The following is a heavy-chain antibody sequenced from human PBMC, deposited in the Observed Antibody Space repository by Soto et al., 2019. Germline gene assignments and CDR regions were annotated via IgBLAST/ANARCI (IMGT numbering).Heavy chain of an antibody. V-gene: IGHV4-39*01. J-gene: IGHJ4*02. D-gene: IGHD2-15*01. CDR1: GGSISSSSYY. Sequence: QLQLQESGPGLVKPSETLSLTCTVSGGSISSSSYYWGWIRQPPGKGLEWIGSIYYSGSTYYNLSLKSRVTISVDTSKNQFALKLSSVTAADTAVYVCARLPGYCSCDSCRIDYWGQGTLVTVSS. CDR3: ARLPGYCSCDSCRIDY. CDR2: IYYSGST.